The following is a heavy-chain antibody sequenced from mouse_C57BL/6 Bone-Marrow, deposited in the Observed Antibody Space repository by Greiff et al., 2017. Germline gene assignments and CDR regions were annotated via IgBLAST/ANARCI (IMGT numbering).Heavy chain of an antibody. Sequence: VQLQQSGAELARPGASVKLSCKASGYTFTSYGISWVKQRTGQGLEWIGEIYPRSGNTYYNEKFKGKDTLTADKSSSTAYMELRSLTSEDSAVYFCARRDYYGSRGNYWGQGTTLTVSS. J-gene: IGHJ2*01. CDR1: GYTFTSYG. D-gene: IGHD1-1*01. CDR3: ARRDYYGSRGNY. CDR2: IYPRSGNT. V-gene: IGHV1-81*01.